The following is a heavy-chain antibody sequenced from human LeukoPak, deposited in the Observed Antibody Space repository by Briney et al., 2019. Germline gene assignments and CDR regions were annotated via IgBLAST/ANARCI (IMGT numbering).Heavy chain of an antibody. CDR2: INPNSGGT. V-gene: IGHV1-2*02. Sequence: ASVKVSCKASGYTFTGYYMHWVRQAPGQGLEWMGWINPNSGGTNYAQKFQGRVTMTRDTSIGTAYMELSRLRSDDTAVYYYASARGIAAAAPFDYWGQGTLVTVSS. CDR3: ASARGIAAAAPFDY. J-gene: IGHJ4*02. D-gene: IGHD6-13*01. CDR1: GYTFTGYY.